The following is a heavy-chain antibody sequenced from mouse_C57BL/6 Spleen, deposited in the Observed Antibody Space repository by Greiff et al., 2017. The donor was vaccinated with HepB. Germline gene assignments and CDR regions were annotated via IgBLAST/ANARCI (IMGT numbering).Heavy chain of an antibody. V-gene: IGHV2-2*01. CDR3: ARNYYYGSSLSDWYFDV. D-gene: IGHD1-1*01. Sequence: QVQLKQSGPGLVQPSQSLSITCTVSGFSLTSYGVHWVRQSPGKGLEWLGVIWSGGSTDYNAAFISRLSISKDNSKSQVFFKMNSLQADDPAIYYCARNYYYGSSLSDWYFDVWGTGTTVTVSS. J-gene: IGHJ1*03. CDR1: GFSLTSYG. CDR2: IWSGGST.